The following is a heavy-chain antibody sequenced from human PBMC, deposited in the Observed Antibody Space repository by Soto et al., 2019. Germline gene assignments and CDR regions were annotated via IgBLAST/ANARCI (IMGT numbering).Heavy chain of an antibody. CDR2: TDPNSGNT. V-gene: IGHV1-8*01. CDR1: GYTFSNYD. J-gene: IGHJ6*02. D-gene: IGHD2-2*01. CDR3: AKAFVPGWSRYGVDV. Sequence: ASVKVSCKTSGYTFSNYDINWVRQATGQGLEWMAWTDPNSGNTGYAQKFQGRLTVTWDTSIATAYVELSSLTFDDTAVYYCAKAFVPGWSRYGVDVWGQGTTVTVSS.